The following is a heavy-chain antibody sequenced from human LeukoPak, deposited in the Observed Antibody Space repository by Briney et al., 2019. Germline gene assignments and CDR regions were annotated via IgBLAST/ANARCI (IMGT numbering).Heavy chain of an antibody. D-gene: IGHD1-26*01. J-gene: IGHJ4*02. CDR1: GGSISSYY. CDR3: ARSAIVGATKTYYFDY. Sequence: SETLSLTCTVSGGSISSYYWSWIRQPPGKGLEWIGEINHSGSTNYNPSLKSRVTISVDTSKNQFSLKLSSVTAADTAVYYCARSAIVGATKTYYFDYWGQGTLVTVSS. V-gene: IGHV4-34*01. CDR2: INHSGST.